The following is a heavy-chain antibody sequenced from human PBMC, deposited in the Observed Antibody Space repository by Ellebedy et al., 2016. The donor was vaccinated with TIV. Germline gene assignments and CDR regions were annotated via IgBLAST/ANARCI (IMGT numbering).Heavy chain of an antibody. V-gene: IGHV5-10-1*01. CDR1: GYSFSNFW. Sequence: GESLKISCKGSGYSFSNFWLTWVRQMPGKGLEWMGKIDPSDSYTNYNPSFQGNVTISVDKSITTAYLQWSSLKASDTAMYYCALLYTGYDSDHYYYHGLDVWGQGTTVTVSS. CDR2: IDPSDSYT. D-gene: IGHD5-12*01. J-gene: IGHJ6*02. CDR3: ALLYTGYDSDHYYYHGLDV.